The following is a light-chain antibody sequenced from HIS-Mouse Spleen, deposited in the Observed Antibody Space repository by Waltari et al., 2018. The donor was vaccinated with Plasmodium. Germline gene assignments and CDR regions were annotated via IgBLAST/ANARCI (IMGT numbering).Light chain of an antibody. Sequence: EIVLTQSPGTLSLSPGERATLSCRASQSVSSSYLAWDQQKPGPAPRLLSYGASSRATGIPDRFSGSGSGTDFTLTISRLEPEDFAVYYCQQYGSSPYTFGQGTKLEIK. J-gene: IGKJ2*01. CDR2: GAS. CDR3: QQYGSSPYT. CDR1: QSVSSSY. V-gene: IGKV3-20*01.